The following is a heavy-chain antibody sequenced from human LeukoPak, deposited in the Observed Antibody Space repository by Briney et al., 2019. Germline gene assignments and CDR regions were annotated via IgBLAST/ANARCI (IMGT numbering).Heavy chain of an antibody. CDR3: TTVGGYDYFDY. Sequence: PGGALRLSCAASGFTFTNAWMNWVRQAPGKGLEWVGRIKSKTDDWTTHYIAPVKGRFTISRDDSKNTLYLQMNSLKTEDTAMYYCTTVGGYDYFDYWGQGTLVTVSS. D-gene: IGHD5-12*01. V-gene: IGHV3-15*01. CDR1: GFTFTNAW. J-gene: IGHJ4*02. CDR2: IKSKTDDWTT.